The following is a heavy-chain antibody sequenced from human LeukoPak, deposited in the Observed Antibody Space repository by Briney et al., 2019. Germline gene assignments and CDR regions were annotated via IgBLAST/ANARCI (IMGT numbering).Heavy chain of an antibody. D-gene: IGHD1-14*01. V-gene: IGHV3-30*04. J-gene: IGHJ4*02. CDR3: ARTGPFDY. Sequence: PGGSLRLSCAASGFTFSSYAMHWVRQAPGKGLEWVAVISYDGSNKYYADSVKGRFTTSRDNSKNTLYLQMNSLRAEDTAVYYCARTGPFDYWGQGTLVTVSS. CDR1: GFTFSSYA. CDR2: ISYDGSNK.